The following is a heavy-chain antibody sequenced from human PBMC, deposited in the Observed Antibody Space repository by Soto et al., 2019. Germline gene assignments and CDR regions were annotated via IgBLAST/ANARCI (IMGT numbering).Heavy chain of an antibody. Sequence: EVQLVESGGGLVKPGGSLRLSCAASGFTFSNAWMNWVRQAPGKGLEWVGRIKSKTDGGTTDYAAPVKGRFTISRDDSKNTLYLHMNSLKTEDTAVYYCTGEGLMTTVTTWAVGMDVWGQGTTVTVSS. D-gene: IGHD4-17*01. CDR1: GFTFSNAW. J-gene: IGHJ6*02. V-gene: IGHV3-15*07. CDR3: TGEGLMTTVTTWAVGMDV. CDR2: IKSKTDGGTT.